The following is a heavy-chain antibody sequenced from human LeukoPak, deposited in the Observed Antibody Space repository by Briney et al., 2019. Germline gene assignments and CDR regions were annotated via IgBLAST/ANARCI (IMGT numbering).Heavy chain of an antibody. CDR3: ARGEGVIDYFQL. CDR2: IIPILDIT. D-gene: IGHD2-8*01. J-gene: IGHJ1*01. CDR1: GGTFSSYG. V-gene: IGHV1-69*04. Sequence: SVKVSCKASGGTFSSYGINWVRQAPGQGLEWMGRIIPILDITNYAQKFQGRVTITADKSTSTAYMELSSLRSEDTAVYYCARGEGVIDYFQLWGQGTLVTLSS.